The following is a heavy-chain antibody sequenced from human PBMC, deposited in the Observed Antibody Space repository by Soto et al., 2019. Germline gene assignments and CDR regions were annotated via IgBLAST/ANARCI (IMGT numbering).Heavy chain of an antibody. D-gene: IGHD3-22*01. CDR2: IIPIPGIA. Sequence: QVQLVQSGAEVKKPGSSVKVSCKASGGTFSSYTISWVRQAPGQGLEWMGRIIPIPGIANYAQKFQGRVTITADKPTSTAYLELTSLRSEDTAVYYCASRYDSSDYWGQGTLVTVSS. J-gene: IGHJ4*02. CDR1: GGTFSSYT. V-gene: IGHV1-69*02. CDR3: ASRYDSSDY.